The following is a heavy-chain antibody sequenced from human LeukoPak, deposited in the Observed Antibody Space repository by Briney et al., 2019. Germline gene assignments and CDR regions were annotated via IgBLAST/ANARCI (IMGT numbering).Heavy chain of an antibody. V-gene: IGHV3-53*01. CDR3: ARVVTYGGNVWFDP. D-gene: IGHD4-23*01. CDR1: GFTVSSNY. CDR2: IYSGGST. J-gene: IGHJ5*02. Sequence: GGSLRLSCAASGFTVSSNYMSWVRQAPGKGLEWVSVIYSGGSTYYADSVKGRFTISRDNSKNTLYLQMNSLRAEDTAVYYCARVVTYGGNVWFDPWGQGTLVTVSS.